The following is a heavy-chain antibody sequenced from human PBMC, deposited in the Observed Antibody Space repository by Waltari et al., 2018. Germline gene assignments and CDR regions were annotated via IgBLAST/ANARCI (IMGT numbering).Heavy chain of an antibody. J-gene: IGHJ6*02. Sequence: EVQLVESGGVVVQPGGSLRLSCAASGFTFDDYTMHWVRQAPGKGLEWVSLISWEGGRTDYADSVKGRFTISRDNSKNSLYLQMNSLRTEDTALYYCAKDISPNYGMDVWGQGTTVTVSS. CDR1: GFTFDDYT. V-gene: IGHV3-43*01. CDR2: ISWEGGRT. CDR3: AKDISPNYGMDV.